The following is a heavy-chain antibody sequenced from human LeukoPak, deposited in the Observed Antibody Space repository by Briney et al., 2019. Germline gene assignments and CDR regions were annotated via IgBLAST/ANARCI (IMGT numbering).Heavy chain of an antibody. CDR2: ISGSGVST. V-gene: IGHV3-23*01. J-gene: IGHJ3*02. CDR3: ARNILFAFDI. Sequence: GGSLRLSCAASGFTFSSYAMSWVPQAPGKGLEWVSAISGSGVSTYYADSVKGRFTISRDNSKNTLYLQMNSLRAEDTAMYYCARNILFAFDIWGQGTMVTVSS. CDR1: GFTFSSYA.